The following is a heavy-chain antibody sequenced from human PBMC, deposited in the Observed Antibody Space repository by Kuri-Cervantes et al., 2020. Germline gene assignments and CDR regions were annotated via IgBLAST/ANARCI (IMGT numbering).Heavy chain of an antibody. J-gene: IGHJ4*02. CDR2: ISAYNGNT. CDR3: AKRGYSYGELDC. CDR1: GYTFTSYG. Sequence: ASVKVSCKASGYTFTSYGISWVRQAPGQGLEWMGRISAYNGNTNYAQKFQGRVTMTRNTSISTAYMELSTLRSEDTAVYYCAKRGYSYGELDCWGQGTLVTVSS. D-gene: IGHD5-18*01. V-gene: IGHV1-18*01.